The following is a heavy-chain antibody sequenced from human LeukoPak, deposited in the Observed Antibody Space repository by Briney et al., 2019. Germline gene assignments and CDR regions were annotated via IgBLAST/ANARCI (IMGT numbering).Heavy chain of an antibody. Sequence: GGSLRLSCVASGFTFSTFGMSWVRQAPGKGLEWVSSISDTGGYTYYADSMKGRFTISRDNSKNTLYLQMNSLRAEDTAVYHCANGGSMAHEKIHDWGQGTLVTVSS. D-gene: IGHD2/OR15-2a*01. CDR3: ANGGSMAHEKIHD. V-gene: IGHV3-23*01. CDR1: GFTFSTFG. CDR2: ISDTGGYT. J-gene: IGHJ4*02.